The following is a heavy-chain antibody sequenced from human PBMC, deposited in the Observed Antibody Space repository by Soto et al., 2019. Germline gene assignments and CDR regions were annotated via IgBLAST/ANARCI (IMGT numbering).Heavy chain of an antibody. CDR1: GYTFTSYG. CDR2: ISAYNGNT. Sequence: QVQLVQSGAEVKKPGASVKVSCKASGYTFTSYGISWVRQAPGQGREWMGWISAYNGNTNYAQKLQGRVTMTTDTSTSTAYMELRSLRSDDTAVYYCARGKGVSGYDYKSPYYFDYWGQGTLVTVSS. D-gene: IGHD5-12*01. V-gene: IGHV1-18*01. CDR3: ARGKGVSGYDYKSPYYFDY. J-gene: IGHJ4*02.